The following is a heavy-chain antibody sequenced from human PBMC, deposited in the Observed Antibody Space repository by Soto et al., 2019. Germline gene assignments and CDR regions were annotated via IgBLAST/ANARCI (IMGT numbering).Heavy chain of an antibody. V-gene: IGHV3-23*01. CDR1: GFTFTSYT. D-gene: IGHD3-22*01. Sequence: EVQLLESGGGLVQPGGSLRLSCTASGFTFTSYTIAWVAQVPGQGLEWVSAISGSGGSTFYADSVKGRFAISRDNSKNTLFLQMNSLRADDTAVYYCANEGSFDSSGFYDYFHYWGQGTLVTVSS. CDR2: ISGSGGST. J-gene: IGHJ4*02. CDR3: ANEGSFDSSGFYDYFHY.